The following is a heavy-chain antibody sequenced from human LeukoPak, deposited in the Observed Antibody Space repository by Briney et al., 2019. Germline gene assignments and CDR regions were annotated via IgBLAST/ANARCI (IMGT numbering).Heavy chain of an antibody. Sequence: SETLSLTCTVSGGSISSGSYYWSWIRQPAGKGLEWIGRIYTSGSTNYNPSLKSRVTISVDTSKNQFSLNLSSVTAADTAVYYCARGHYSGYDYALDYWGQGTLVTVSS. J-gene: IGHJ4*02. CDR2: IYTSGST. CDR1: GGSISSGSYY. CDR3: ARGHYSGYDYALDY. V-gene: IGHV4-61*02. D-gene: IGHD5-12*01.